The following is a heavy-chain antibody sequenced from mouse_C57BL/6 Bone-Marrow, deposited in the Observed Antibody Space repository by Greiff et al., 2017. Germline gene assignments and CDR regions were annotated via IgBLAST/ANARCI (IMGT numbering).Heavy chain of an antibody. CDR3: ARERGFLFDY. CDR1: GYTFTSYW. CDR2: IDPSDSET. J-gene: IGHJ2*01. Sequence: QVQLQQPGAELVRPGSSVKLSCKASGYTFTSYWMHWVKQRPIQGLEWIGNIDPSDSETHYNQKFKDKATLTVDKSSSTAYMPLSSLTSEDSAVYYWARERGFLFDYWGQGTTLTVSS. V-gene: IGHV1-52*01.